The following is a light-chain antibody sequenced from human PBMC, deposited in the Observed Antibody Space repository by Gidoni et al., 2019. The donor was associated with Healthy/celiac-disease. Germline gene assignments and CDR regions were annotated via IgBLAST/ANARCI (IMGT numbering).Light chain of an antibody. V-gene: IGKV3-20*01. CDR3: QQYGSSQST. CDR2: GAS. CDR1: QSVSSSY. Sequence: EIVLTQSPGTLSVSPGERATLSCRASQSVSSSYLAWYQQKPGQAPRLLIYGASSRATCIPDRVRCSGSGTDFTLTRSRLEPEDFSVYYCQQYGSSQSTFGQGTKLEIK. J-gene: IGKJ2*02.